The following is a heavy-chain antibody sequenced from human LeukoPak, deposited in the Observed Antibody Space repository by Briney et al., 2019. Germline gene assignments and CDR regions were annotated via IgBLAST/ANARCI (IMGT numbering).Heavy chain of an antibody. Sequence: PSETLSLTCTVSGGSISRHYWSWIRQPPGKGLEWIGYIYHSGSTNYNPSLKSRVTISVDTSKNQFSLKVSSVTAADTAIYYCARSDYHGSGSHTVFDAFDIWGQGTRVTVSS. V-gene: IGHV4-59*11. CDR2: IYHSGST. D-gene: IGHD3-10*01. J-gene: IGHJ3*02. CDR3: ARSDYHGSGSHTVFDAFDI. CDR1: GGSISRHY.